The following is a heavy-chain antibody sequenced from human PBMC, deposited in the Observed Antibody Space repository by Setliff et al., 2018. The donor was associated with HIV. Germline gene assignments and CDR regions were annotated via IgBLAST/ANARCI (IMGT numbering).Heavy chain of an antibody. D-gene: IGHD3-22*01. CDR2: FYTSGST. CDR3: ARDRLTYDFDY. CDR1: GSSINTYY. Sequence: KTSETLSLTCTVSGSSINTYYWSWIRQPAGKGLEWIGRFYTSGSTNYNPSLKSLVTMSVDTSKNQFSLKLSSVTAADTAVYYCARDRLTYDFDYWGQGILVTVSS. J-gene: IGHJ4*02. V-gene: IGHV4-4*07.